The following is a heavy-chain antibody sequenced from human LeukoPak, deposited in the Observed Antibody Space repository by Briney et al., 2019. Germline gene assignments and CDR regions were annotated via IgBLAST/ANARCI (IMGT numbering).Heavy chain of an antibody. CDR2: IYTSGST. V-gene: IGHV4-61*02. CDR1: GGSISSGSYY. D-gene: IGHD6-19*01. CDR3: ARVTRVAGRVNYMDV. Sequence: SETLSLTCTVSGGSISSGSYYWSWIRQPAGKGLEWIGRIYTSGSTNYNPSLKSRVTTSVDTSKNQFSLKLSSVTAADTAVYYCARVTRVAGRVNYMDVWGKGTTVTISS. J-gene: IGHJ6*03.